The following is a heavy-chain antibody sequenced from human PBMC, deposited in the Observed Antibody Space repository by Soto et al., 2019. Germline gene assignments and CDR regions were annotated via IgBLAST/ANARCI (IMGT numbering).Heavy chain of an antibody. J-gene: IGHJ6*02. CDR1: GDTFSTYA. V-gene: IGHV1-69*01. CDR2: IIPISGTP. Sequence: QVHLVQSGAEVKKPGSSVKVSCKASGDTFSTYAINWVRQAPGQGLEWMGGIIPISGTPRYAQKFQGRVTITADESKSTAYMELSSLSSEDTAVYYCSTGRGYSYARRFLSGFDVWGQGTTVTVSS. D-gene: IGHD5-18*01. CDR3: STGRGYSYARRFLSGFDV.